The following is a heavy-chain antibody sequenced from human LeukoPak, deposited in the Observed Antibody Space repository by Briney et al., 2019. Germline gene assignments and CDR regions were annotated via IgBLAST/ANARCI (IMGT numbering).Heavy chain of an antibody. Sequence: PGGSLRLSCAASGFTFSSYAMSWVRQAPGKGPEWVSAISGSGGSTYYADSVKGRFTISRDNSKNTLYLQMNSLRAEDTAVYYCAKGMITFGGVNFRYDAFDIWGQGTMVTVSS. V-gene: IGHV3-23*01. J-gene: IGHJ3*02. CDR3: AKGMITFGGVNFRYDAFDI. CDR2: ISGSGGST. CDR1: GFTFSSYA. D-gene: IGHD3-16*01.